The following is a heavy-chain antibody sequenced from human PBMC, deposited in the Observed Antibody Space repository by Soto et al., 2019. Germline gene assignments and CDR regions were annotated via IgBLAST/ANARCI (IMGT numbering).Heavy chain of an antibody. Sequence: EVQLVESGGGLVQPGRSLRLSCAASGFTFDDYAMHWVRQAPGKGLEWVSGSSWNSDSIGYADSVKDRFTISRDNAKNSLYLQMNSLRAEDTALYYCAKVAVAGTSYYYYYMDVWGKGTTVTVSS. V-gene: IGHV3-9*01. D-gene: IGHD6-19*01. CDR1: GFTFDDYA. CDR2: SSWNSDSI. J-gene: IGHJ6*03. CDR3: AKVAVAGTSYYYYYMDV.